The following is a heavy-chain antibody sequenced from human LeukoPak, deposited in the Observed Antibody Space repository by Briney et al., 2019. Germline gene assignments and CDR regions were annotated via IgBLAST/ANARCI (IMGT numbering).Heavy chain of an antibody. CDR2: ISAYNGNT. V-gene: IGHV1-18*01. J-gene: IGHJ4*02. CDR1: GYTFTSYG. CDR3: ARASYDFWSGYYPFDY. D-gene: IGHD3-3*01. Sequence: ASVKVSCKASGYTFTSYGISWVRQAPGQGLEWMGWISAYNGNTNYAQKLQGRVTMTTDTSTSTAYMELSRLRSDDTAVYYCARASYDFWSGYYPFDYWGQGTLVTVSS.